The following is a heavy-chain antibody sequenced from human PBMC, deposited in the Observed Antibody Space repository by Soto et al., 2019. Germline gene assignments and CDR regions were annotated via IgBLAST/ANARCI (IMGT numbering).Heavy chain of an antibody. V-gene: IGHV3-30-3*01. D-gene: IGHD6-19*01. CDR1: GFTFSQYA. CDR3: ARESVAGFD. CDR2: VSDGGYNK. J-gene: IGHJ4*02. Sequence: VGSLRLSCEGSGFTFSQYALHWVRQAPGKGLAWVAVVSDGGYNKYYADSVKGRFTVSRDDSKQTLYLQMNDLRPEDTALYFCARESVAGFDWGQGTRVTVSS.